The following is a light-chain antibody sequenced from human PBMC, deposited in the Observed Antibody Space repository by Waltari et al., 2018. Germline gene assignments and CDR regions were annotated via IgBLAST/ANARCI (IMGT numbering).Light chain of an antibody. CDR2: AAS. Sequence: DIQMTQSPSSVSASVGDRVTISCRASQGIDTRLAWYQLKQGKAPKLLIYAASSLQSGVPSRFSGSGSGTDFTLTITSLQPEDFATYYCQQASSFLLTFGQGTRLEIK. CDR3: QQASSFLLT. J-gene: IGKJ5*01. V-gene: IGKV1-12*01. CDR1: QGIDTR.